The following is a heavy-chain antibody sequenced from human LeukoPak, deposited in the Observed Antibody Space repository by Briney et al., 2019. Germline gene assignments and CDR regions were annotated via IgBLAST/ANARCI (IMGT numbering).Heavy chain of an antibody. CDR1: GFTFSIYS. D-gene: IGHD6-19*01. J-gene: IGHJ6*02. CDR3: ARGGWYEDYYYGMDV. V-gene: IGHV3-30*03. CDR2: ISYDGSNK. Sequence: GGSLRLSCAASGFTFSIYSMNWVRQAPGKGLEWVAVISYDGSNKYYADSVKGRFTISRDNSKNTLYLQMNSLRAEDTAVYYCARGGWYEDYYYGMDVWGQGTTVTVSS.